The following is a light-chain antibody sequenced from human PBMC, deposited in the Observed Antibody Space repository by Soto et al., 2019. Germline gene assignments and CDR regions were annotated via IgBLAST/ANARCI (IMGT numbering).Light chain of an antibody. CDR2: YDD. V-gene: IGLV1-36*01. CDR3: AAWDDSLNGYV. Sequence: QAVLTQPPSVSAAPRQRGTISCSGNSSNIGNNAVNWYQQLPGKAPKLLIYYDDLLPSGVSDRFSGSKSGTSASLAISGLQSEDEADYYCAAWDDSLNGYVFGTGTKVTVL. CDR1: SSNIGNNA. J-gene: IGLJ1*01.